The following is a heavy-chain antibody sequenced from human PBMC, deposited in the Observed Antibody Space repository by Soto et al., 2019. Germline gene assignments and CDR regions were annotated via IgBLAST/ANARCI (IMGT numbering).Heavy chain of an antibody. Sequence: GGSLRLSCAACGFTSGDYAMQWVRQATGKGLEWVSAISWNSGSIYYVDSVKGRFTISRDNAKNSVYLQMNSLRDEDTAVYYCARHQSILPDHDLFYGSDVWRQGAKVTVSS. D-gene: IGHD2-21*02. CDR1: GFTSGDYA. V-gene: IGHV3-9*02. CDR3: ARHQSILPDHDLFYGSDV. J-gene: IGHJ6*02. CDR2: ISWNSGSI.